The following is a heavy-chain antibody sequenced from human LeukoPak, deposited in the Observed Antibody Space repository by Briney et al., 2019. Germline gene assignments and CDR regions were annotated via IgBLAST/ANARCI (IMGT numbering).Heavy chain of an antibody. CDR3: ARESENYYGSASFYYFDY. Sequence: PGGSLRLSCAASGFTFSSYAMHWVRQTPGKGLVWVSRIYSDGSITNYADSVKGRFTISRDNAKNTLYLQMNSLRAADTAVYYCARESENYYGSASFYYFDYWGQGILVTVSS. D-gene: IGHD3-10*01. J-gene: IGHJ4*02. CDR2: IYSDGSIT. CDR1: GFTFSSYA. V-gene: IGHV3-74*01.